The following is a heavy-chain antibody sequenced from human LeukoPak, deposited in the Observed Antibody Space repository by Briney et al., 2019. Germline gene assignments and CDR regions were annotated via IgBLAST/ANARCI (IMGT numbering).Heavy chain of an antibody. J-gene: IGHJ5*02. D-gene: IGHD3-16*02. CDR2: IYYSGST. Sequence: SETLSLTCTVSGGSISSSSYYWGWIRQPPGKGLEWIGSIYYSGSTYYNPSLKSRVTISVDTSKNQFSLKLSSVTAADTAVYYCARPIMITFGGVIVFNWFDPWGQGTLVTVSS. CDR1: GGSISSSSYY. CDR3: ARPIMITFGGVIVFNWFDP. V-gene: IGHV4-39*07.